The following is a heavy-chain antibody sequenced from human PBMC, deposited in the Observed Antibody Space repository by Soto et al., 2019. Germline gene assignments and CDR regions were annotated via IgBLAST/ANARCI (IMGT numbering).Heavy chain of an antibody. D-gene: IGHD2-2*01. CDR1: GYSFTSYW. CDR2: IDPGDSYT. J-gene: IGHJ6*02. Sequence: GESLKISCKGSGYSFTSYWISWVRQMPGKGLEWMGRIDPGDSYTNYSPSFQGHVTISADKSISTAYLQWSSLKASDTAMYYCARGRMVDCSSTSCYYYYGMDVWGQGTTVTVSS. CDR3: ARGRMVDCSSTSCYYYYGMDV. V-gene: IGHV5-10-1*01.